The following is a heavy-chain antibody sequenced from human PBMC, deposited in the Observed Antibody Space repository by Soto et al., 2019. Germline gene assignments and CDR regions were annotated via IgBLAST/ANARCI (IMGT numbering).Heavy chain of an antibody. V-gene: IGHV4-4*07. CDR2: IYPSGSA. D-gene: IGHD2-8*01. J-gene: IGHJ6*02. CDR1: VDPISITY. CDR3: ARDRGRYCPTSSCPKGSYYGVDV. Sequence: QVQLQGSGPGLLKPPEPWSLTGTASVDPISITYWSWIRQTAGKGLGWIGGIYPSGSANYNPSFKSRVTMSVDTSKNQFSLKLSSVTAADTAVYYCARDRGRYCPTSSCPKGSYYGVDVWGQGTTVTVSS.